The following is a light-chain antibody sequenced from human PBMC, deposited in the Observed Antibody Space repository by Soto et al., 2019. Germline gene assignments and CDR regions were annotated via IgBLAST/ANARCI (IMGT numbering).Light chain of an antibody. Sequence: QSALTQPASVSGSPGQSITISCTGTSSDVGGYNYVSWYQQHPGKAPKLMIYDVSNRPSGVSNRFSGSKSANTASLTLSGLQAEDEADYYCSPYTGGSTYVVFGGGTKLTVL. CDR2: DVS. CDR1: SSDVGGYNY. CDR3: SPYTGGSTYVV. J-gene: IGLJ2*01. V-gene: IGLV2-14*01.